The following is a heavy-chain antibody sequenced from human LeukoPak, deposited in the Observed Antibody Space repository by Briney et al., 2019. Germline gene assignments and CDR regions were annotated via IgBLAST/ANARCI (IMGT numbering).Heavy chain of an antibody. CDR1: GFTFSTYS. CDR2: ISGSGGST. Sequence: GGSLRLSCAASGFTFSTYSMNWVRQAPGKGLEWVSAISGSGGSTYYADSVKGRFTISRDNSKNTLYLQMNSLRAEDTAVYYCAKGERPYSGYDFYYYGMDVWGQGTTVTVSS. J-gene: IGHJ6*02. V-gene: IGHV3-23*01. D-gene: IGHD5-12*01. CDR3: AKGERPYSGYDFYYYGMDV.